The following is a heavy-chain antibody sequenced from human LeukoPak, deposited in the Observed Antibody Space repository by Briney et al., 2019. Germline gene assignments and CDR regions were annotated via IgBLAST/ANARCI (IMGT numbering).Heavy chain of an antibody. Sequence: SETLSLNCTVSGGSITSYYWTWIRQPPGKGLEWMGYIYFTGTTTYNPSLKSRVTISVDTSKNQFSLKLSSVTAADTAVYYCARGGYYNYMDVWGKGTTVTVSS. J-gene: IGHJ6*03. CDR3: ARGGYYNYMDV. CDR2: IYFTGTT. CDR1: GGSITSYY. V-gene: IGHV4-59*01.